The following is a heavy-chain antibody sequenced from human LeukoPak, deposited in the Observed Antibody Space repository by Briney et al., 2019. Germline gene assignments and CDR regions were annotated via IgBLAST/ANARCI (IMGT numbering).Heavy chain of an antibody. V-gene: IGHV3-48*03. CDR3: ALLAVASDFDY. CDR1: GFPFSIYE. J-gene: IGHJ4*02. Sequence: GGSLRLSCAVSGFPFSIYEMNWVRRAPGKGLEWVSNNGSSGTTIYYADSVKGRFSISRDNAKNSLYLQMNSLRVEDTAVYYCALLAVASDFDYWGQGALVTVSS. D-gene: IGHD6-19*01. CDR2: NGSSGTTI.